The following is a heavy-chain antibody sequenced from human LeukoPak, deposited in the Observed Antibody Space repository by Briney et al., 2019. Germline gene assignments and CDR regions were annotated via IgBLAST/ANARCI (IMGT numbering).Heavy chain of an antibody. CDR3: ARDMDYYGSGNYFNSRWFDP. J-gene: IGHJ5*02. D-gene: IGHD3-10*01. CDR2: TYYRSKWYN. CDR1: GDSGSNNSVA. Sequence: SQTLSLTCAISGDSGSNNSVAWNWIRHTPSRGLEWLGRTYYRSKWYNDYAVSVKSRITINPETAKNQFSLQLNSVTPEDTAVYYCARDMDYYGSGNYFNSRWFDPWGQGTLVTVSS. V-gene: IGHV6-1*01.